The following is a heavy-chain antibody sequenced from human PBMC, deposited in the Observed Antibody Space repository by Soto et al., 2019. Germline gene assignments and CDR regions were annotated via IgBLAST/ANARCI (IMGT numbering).Heavy chain of an antibody. D-gene: IGHD3-3*01. CDR3: ARAPSGYDFWSGYYRDYYYGMDV. V-gene: IGHV3-30-3*01. Sequence: HPGGSLRLSCAASGFTFSSYAMHWVRQAPGKGLEWVAVISYDGSNKYYADSVKGRFTISRDNSKSTLYLQMNSLRAEDTAVYYCARAPSGYDFWSGYYRDYYYGMDVWGQGTTVTVSS. J-gene: IGHJ6*02. CDR2: ISYDGSNK. CDR1: GFTFSSYA.